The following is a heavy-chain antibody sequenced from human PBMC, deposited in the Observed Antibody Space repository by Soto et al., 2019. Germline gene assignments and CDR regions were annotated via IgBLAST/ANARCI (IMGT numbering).Heavy chain of an antibody. V-gene: IGHV4-59*08. CDR3: ARLPHHCRSTSCYAVDIFDY. CDR2: IYYSGNT. Sequence: PSETLSLTCTVSGGSISNYYWSWIRQPPGKGLEWIGYIYYSGNTNYNPSLKSRVTISVDTSNNQFSLKLTSMTAADTAVYYCARLPHHCRSTSCYAVDIFDYWGQGTLVTVSS. J-gene: IGHJ4*02. CDR1: GGSISNYY. D-gene: IGHD2-2*01.